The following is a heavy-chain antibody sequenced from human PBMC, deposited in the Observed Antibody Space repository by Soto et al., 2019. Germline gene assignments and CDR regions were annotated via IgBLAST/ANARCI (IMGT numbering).Heavy chain of an antibody. Sequence: WSSVKVSCKASGYTLTGYYMHWVRQAPGQVLEWMGWINPNSGGTNYAQKFQGRVTMTRDTSISTAYMELSRLRSDDTAVYYCARGAGAARQNPGGMDVWGQGTTVTVSS. D-gene: IGHD6-6*01. CDR3: ARGAGAARQNPGGMDV. V-gene: IGHV1-2*02. CDR2: INPNSGGT. CDR1: GYTLTGYY. J-gene: IGHJ6*02.